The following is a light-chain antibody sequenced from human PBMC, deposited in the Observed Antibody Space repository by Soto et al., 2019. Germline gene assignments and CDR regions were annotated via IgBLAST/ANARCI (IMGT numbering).Light chain of an antibody. CDR1: SGHSNYA. Sequence: QAVVTQSPSASASLGASVKLTCTLSSGHSNYAIAWHQQQPEKGPRYLMTLNRDGSHSKGDVIPNRFSGSSSGAERYLTISSLQSEDEADYYFQTWGTGIVIFGGGTKLTVL. V-gene: IGLV4-69*01. J-gene: IGLJ2*01. CDR3: QTWGTGIVI. CDR2: LNRDGSH.